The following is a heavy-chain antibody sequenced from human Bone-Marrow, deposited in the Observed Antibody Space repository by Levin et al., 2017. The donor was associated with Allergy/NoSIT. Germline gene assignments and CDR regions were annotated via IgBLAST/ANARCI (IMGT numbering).Heavy chain of an antibody. D-gene: IGHD2-15*01. Sequence: GESLKISCVASGFTFSPYTMHWVRQAPGKGLEFVSVITSNGGSIYYANSVKGRFTISRDNSKSTLYLQMDSLRAEDMAVYYCARERGGGSHFDYWGQGTLVTVSS. V-gene: IGHV3-64*01. J-gene: IGHJ4*02. CDR2: ITSNGGSI. CDR3: ARERGGGSHFDY. CDR1: GFTFSPYT.